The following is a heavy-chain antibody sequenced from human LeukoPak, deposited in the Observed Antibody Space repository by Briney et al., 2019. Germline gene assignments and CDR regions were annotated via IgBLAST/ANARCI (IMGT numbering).Heavy chain of an antibody. J-gene: IGHJ4*02. CDR1: GGTFSSYA. Sequence: ASVTVSCKASGGTFSSYAISWVRQAPGQGLEWMGRIIPIFGTANYAQKFQGRVTITTDESTSTAYMELSSLRSEDTAVYYCARVNLPYDRSIDYWGQGTLVTISS. CDR2: IIPIFGTA. V-gene: IGHV1-69*05. D-gene: IGHD5-12*01. CDR3: ARVNLPYDRSIDY.